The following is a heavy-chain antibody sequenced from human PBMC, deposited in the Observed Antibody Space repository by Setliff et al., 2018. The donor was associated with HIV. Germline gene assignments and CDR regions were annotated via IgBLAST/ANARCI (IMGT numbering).Heavy chain of an antibody. CDR1: GGSIGNYY. V-gene: IGHV4-34*01. J-gene: IGHJ6*03. CDR3: SRALPKHYHVYYYRDL. Sequence: PSETLSLTCAVNGGSIGNYYWSWIRQSPGKGLESIGEVNHGGTANINPSLKGRVTMSVDTSKQHFSLNLTSVTAADTAVYFCSRALPKHYHVYYYRDLWSQGTAVTAP. CDR2: VNHGGTA.